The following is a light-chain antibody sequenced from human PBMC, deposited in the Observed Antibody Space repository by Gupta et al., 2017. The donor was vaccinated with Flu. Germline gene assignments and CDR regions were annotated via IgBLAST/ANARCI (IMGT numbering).Light chain of an antibody. Sequence: EIVMTQSPATLSVSPGGRATLSCRASQSVSSNLAWYQQRPGQAPRLLIYGASTRATGIPARFSGSGSGTEFTLTISSLQSEDFAVYYWQQSGAFGQGTKVEI. CDR1: QSVSSN. CDR3: QQSGA. V-gene: IGKV3D-15*01. CDR2: GAS. J-gene: IGKJ1*01.